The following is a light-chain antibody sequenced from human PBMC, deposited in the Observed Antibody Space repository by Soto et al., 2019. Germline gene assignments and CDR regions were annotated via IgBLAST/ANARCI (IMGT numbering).Light chain of an antibody. CDR1: HAVINTS. CDR2: GAS. CDR3: QQYGTSPGT. V-gene: IGKV3-20*01. J-gene: IGKJ2*01. Sequence: EIVLTQSPAPLSWPPGEKPPPSCRAIHAVINTSLAWYQQKPGQAPRLVIYGASSRPAGIPDRFSGSGAGTDFTLSISRLEPEDFAVYFCQQYGTSPGTFGQGTKLEIK.